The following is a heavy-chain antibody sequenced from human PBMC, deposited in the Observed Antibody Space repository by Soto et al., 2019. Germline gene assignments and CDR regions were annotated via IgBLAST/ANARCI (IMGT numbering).Heavy chain of an antibody. CDR2: IIPIFGTA. J-gene: IGHJ4*02. D-gene: IGHD6-13*01. V-gene: IGHV1-69*13. Sequence: ASVKVSCKASGGTFSSYAISWVRQAPGQGLEWMGGIIPIFGTANYAQKFQGRVTITADESTSTAYMELSSLRSEDTAVYYCARERAAAGTRVYWGQGTLVTVSS. CDR1: GGTFSSYA. CDR3: ARERAAAGTRVY.